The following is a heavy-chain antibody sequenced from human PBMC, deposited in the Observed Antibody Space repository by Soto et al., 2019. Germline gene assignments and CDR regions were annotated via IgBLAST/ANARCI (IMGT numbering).Heavy chain of an antibody. J-gene: IGHJ4*02. CDR2: IYYTGST. Sequence: SETLSLTCTVSGGSISSYYWSWIRQPPGKGLEWIGYIYYTGSTNYNPSLKSRVTISVDTSKNQFSLKLSSVTAADTAVYYCARTYSSSINDFDYWGQGTLVTVSS. CDR3: ARTYSSSINDFDY. D-gene: IGHD6-13*01. CDR1: GGSISSYY. V-gene: IGHV4-59*01.